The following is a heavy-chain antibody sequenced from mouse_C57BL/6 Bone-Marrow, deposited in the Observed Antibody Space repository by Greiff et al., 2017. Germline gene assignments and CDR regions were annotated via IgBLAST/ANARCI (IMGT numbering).Heavy chain of an antibody. CDR2: IWSGGST. CDR1: GFSLTSYG. Sequence: VMLVESGPGLVQPSQSLSITCTVSGFSLTSYGVHWVRQSPGKGLEWLGVIWSGGSTDYNAAFMSRLSITKDNSKSQVFFKMNSLQADDTAIYYCAKNLSSFYYFYAMDYWGQGTSVTVSS. CDR3: AKNLSSFYYFYAMDY. J-gene: IGHJ4*01. D-gene: IGHD1-1*01. V-gene: IGHV2-5*01.